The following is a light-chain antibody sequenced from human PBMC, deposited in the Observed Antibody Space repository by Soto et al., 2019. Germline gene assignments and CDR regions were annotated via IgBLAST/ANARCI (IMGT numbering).Light chain of an antibody. V-gene: IGKV3-15*01. CDR1: QSVSSN. CDR3: QQSYRFPKT. Sequence: EIVMTQSPATLSASPGERATLSCRASQSVSSNLAWYQQKLGQAPRLLIYGASNGATDIPARFSGSGSGTEFNLTIISLQPEDFATYYCQQSYRFPKTFGRGTKVDIK. CDR2: GAS. J-gene: IGKJ1*01.